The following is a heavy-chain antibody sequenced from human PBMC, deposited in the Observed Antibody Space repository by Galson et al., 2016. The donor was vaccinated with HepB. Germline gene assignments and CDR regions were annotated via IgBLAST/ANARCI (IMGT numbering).Heavy chain of an antibody. Sequence: SVKVSCKASGGTFSSYAISWVRQAPGQGLEWMGEIIPLFGTPSYAQKFLGRVTITADKSTSTAYMELSSLRYDDTAVYYCASDYGGNMYFDYWGQGTRVTVSS. J-gene: IGHJ4*02. CDR3: ASDYGGNMYFDY. V-gene: IGHV1-69*06. CDR1: GGTFSSYA. D-gene: IGHD4-23*01. CDR2: IIPLFGTP.